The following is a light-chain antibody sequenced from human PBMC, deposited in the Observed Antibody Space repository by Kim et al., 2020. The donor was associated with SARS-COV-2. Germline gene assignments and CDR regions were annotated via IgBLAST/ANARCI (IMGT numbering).Light chain of an antibody. V-gene: IGLV6-57*03. CDR3: QSYDSSNWV. CDR2: EDN. CDR1: SGSIASNY. Sequence: GKPVTSSCTRSSGSIASNYGQWYQQRPGSAPTTVIYEDNQRPSGVPDRFSGSIDSSSNSASLTISGLKTEDEADYYCQSYDSSNWVFGGGTKLTVL. J-gene: IGLJ3*02.